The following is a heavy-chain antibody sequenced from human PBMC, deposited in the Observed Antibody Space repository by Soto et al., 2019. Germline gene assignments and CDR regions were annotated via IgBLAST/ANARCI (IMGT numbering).Heavy chain of an antibody. Sequence: EVQLVESGGGLVKPGGSLRLSCAVSGIIFSRFTMNWVRQAPGKGLEWVSCISPSSSYIYYADSVKGRFTISRDNAKNSLYLQLDSLRAEDKAIYYCVSEARDSSAWGQGTLVTVSS. J-gene: IGHJ5*02. CDR3: VSEARDSSA. CDR2: ISPSSSYI. V-gene: IGHV3-21*02. CDR1: GIIFSRFT.